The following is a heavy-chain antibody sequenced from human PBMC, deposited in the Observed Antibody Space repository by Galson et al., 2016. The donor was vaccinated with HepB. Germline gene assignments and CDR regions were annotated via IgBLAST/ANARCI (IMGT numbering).Heavy chain of an antibody. D-gene: IGHD6-19*01. J-gene: IGHJ1*01. CDR2: IKQDGSAK. CDR1: GFTFSSYW. V-gene: IGHV3-7*01. Sequence: SLRLSCAASGFTFSSYWMSWVRQAPGKGLEWVANIKQDGSAKYYVDSVKGRFTISRDNAKNSLSLQMKTLRAEDTAGYDCARGRQWLTVTLIAESFQHWGQGTLVTVAS. CDR3: ARGRQWLTVTLIAESFQH.